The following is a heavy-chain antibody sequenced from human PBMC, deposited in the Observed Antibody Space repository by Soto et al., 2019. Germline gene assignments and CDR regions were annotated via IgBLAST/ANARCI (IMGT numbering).Heavy chain of an antibody. CDR2: INHSGST. CDR3: ATSPRVGATIFDY. D-gene: IGHD1-26*01. J-gene: IGHJ4*02. CDR1: GGSFSGYY. V-gene: IGHV4-34*01. Sequence: LSLPCAVYGGSFSGYYWSWIRQPPGKGLEWIGEINHSGSTNYNPSLKSRVTISVDTSKNQFSLKLSSVTAADTAVYYCATSPRVGATIFDYWGQGTLVTVSS.